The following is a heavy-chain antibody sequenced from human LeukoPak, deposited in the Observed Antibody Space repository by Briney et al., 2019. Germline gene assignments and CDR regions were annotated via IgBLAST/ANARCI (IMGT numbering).Heavy chain of an antibody. J-gene: IGHJ4*02. D-gene: IGHD1-20*01. Sequence: GGSLRLSCAASGFTFSDYYMSWIRQAPGKGLEWVSYISSSGSTIYYADPVKGRFTISRDNAKNSLYLQMNSLRAEDTAVYFCARRRYNWNANDYWGQGTLVTVSS. CDR1: GFTFSDYY. V-gene: IGHV3-11*01. CDR3: ARRRYNWNANDY. CDR2: ISSSGSTI.